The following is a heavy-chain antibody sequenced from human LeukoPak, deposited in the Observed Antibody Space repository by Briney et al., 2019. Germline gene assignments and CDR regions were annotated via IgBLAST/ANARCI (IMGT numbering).Heavy chain of an antibody. Sequence: NPSETLSLTCTVSGDCFSLYYWSWIRQPAGKGLECIGHIYASGSTNYNPSLKSRVTMSVDTSKNQFSLRLSSVTAADTAVYYCARLSSRPRTSSGWYLSPKATADYWGQGTLVTVSS. CDR2: IYASGST. CDR3: ARLSSRPRTSSGWYLSPKATADY. J-gene: IGHJ4*02. CDR1: GDCFSLYY. D-gene: IGHD6-19*01. V-gene: IGHV4-4*07.